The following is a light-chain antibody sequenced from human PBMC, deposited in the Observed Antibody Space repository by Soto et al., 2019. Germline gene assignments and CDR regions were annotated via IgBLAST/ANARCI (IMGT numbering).Light chain of an antibody. CDR2: AAS. V-gene: IGKV1-39*01. CDR3: QQTYSTPIT. Sequence: DIQMTQSPVSLSASIGDRVAITCRASQSISTYLNWYQQKPGKAPNLLIEAASSLQGGVPSRFSGSGSGTDFTLTISSLQPEDFATYFCQQTYSTPITFGQGTRLEIK. J-gene: IGKJ5*01. CDR1: QSISTY.